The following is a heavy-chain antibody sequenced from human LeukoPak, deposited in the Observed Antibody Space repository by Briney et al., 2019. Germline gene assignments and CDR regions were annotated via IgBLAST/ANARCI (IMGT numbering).Heavy chain of an antibody. CDR1: GFTFSSYS. CDR3: ARALKYGFDD. CDR2: ISSSRSSTI. Sequence: PGGSLRLSCAASGFTFSSYSMNWVRQAPGKGLEWVSYISSSRSSTIYYADSVKGRFTISRDNAKNSLYLQMNSLRDEDTAVYSYARALKYGFDDWGQGTLVTVSS. V-gene: IGHV3-48*02. D-gene: IGHD2-2*01. J-gene: IGHJ4*02.